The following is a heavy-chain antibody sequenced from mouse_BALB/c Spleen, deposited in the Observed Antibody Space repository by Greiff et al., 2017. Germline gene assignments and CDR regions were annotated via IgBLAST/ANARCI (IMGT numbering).Heavy chain of an antibody. D-gene: IGHD1-1*01. V-gene: IGHV2-6-7*01. CDR3: ARVIVANYYAMDY. J-gene: IGHJ4*01. CDR1: GFSLTGYG. CDR2: IWGDGST. Sequence: VKLMESGPGLVAPSQSLSITCTVSGFSLTGYGVNWVRQPPGKGLEWLGMIWGDGSTDYNSALKSRLSISKDNSKSQVFLKMNSLQTDDTARYYCARVIVANYYAMDYWGQGTSVTVSS.